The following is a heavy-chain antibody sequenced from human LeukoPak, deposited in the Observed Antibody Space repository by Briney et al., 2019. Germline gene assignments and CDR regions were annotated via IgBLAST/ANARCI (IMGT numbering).Heavy chain of an antibody. J-gene: IGHJ3*02. Sequence: PSETLSLTCTVSGGSISSSSYYWGWIRQPPGKGLEWIGSIYYSGSTYYNPSLKSRVTISVDTSKNQFSLKLSSVTAADTAVYYCARAVTTAPLRHAFDIWGQGTMVAVSS. CDR2: IYYSGST. CDR1: GGSISSSSYY. V-gene: IGHV4-39*07. D-gene: IGHD4-17*01. CDR3: ARAVTTAPLRHAFDI.